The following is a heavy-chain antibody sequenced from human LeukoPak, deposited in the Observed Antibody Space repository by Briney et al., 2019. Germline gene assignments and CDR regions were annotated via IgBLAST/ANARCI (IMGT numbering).Heavy chain of an antibody. J-gene: IGHJ3*02. V-gene: IGHV3-53*01. CDR3: ARRGEKWFGELFDALDI. CDR2: IYSGGST. Sequence: GGSLRLSCAASGFTVSSNYMSWVRQAPGKGLEWVSVIYSGGSTYYADSVKGRFTISRDNSKNTLYLQMNSLRAEDTAVYYCARRGEKWFGELFDALDIWGQGTMVTVSS. CDR1: GFTVSSNY. D-gene: IGHD3-10*01.